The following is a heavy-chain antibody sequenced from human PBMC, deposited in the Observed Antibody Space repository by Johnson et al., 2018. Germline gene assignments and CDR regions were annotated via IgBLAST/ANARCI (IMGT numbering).Heavy chain of an antibody. J-gene: IGHJ4*02. CDR1: GFRSSGFW. D-gene: IGHD1-14*01. CDR3: ARGGMMGSLDY. CDR2: IEKDGTEK. V-gene: IGHV3-7*01. Sequence: VQLVESGGGLVQPGGSLRLSCAASGFRSSGFWMSWVRQAPGRGLEWVANIEKDGTEKYNVDSAKGRFTISRDNAKTSVHLQVNSLRAEDTAVYYCARGGMMGSLDYGGQGTVVTVSS.